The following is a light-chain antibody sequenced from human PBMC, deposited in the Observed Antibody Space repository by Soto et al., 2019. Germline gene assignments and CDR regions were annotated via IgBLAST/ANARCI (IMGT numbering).Light chain of an antibody. J-gene: IGKJ4*01. Sequence: EIVMTQSPATLSVSPGERATLSCRASQSVSSYLAWYQQKPGQAPRLLIYGASTRATGIPARFSGSGSGTEFTLTISSLQSEDFAVSYCQQYNNWSPLTFGGGTKVEIK. CDR3: QQYNNWSPLT. CDR1: QSVSSY. V-gene: IGKV3-15*01. CDR2: GAS.